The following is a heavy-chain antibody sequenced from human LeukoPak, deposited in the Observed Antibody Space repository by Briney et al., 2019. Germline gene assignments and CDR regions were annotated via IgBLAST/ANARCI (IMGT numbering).Heavy chain of an antibody. CDR2: IYYSRST. Sequence: SETLSLTCTVSGGSISSYYWSWIRQPPGKGLEWIGYIYYSRSTNYNPSLKSRVTISVDTSKNQFSLKLSSVTAAGTAVYYCARGTYYYDSSGYEFDYWGQGTLVTVSS. V-gene: IGHV4-59*01. J-gene: IGHJ4*02. D-gene: IGHD3-22*01. CDR3: ARGTYYYDSSGYEFDY. CDR1: GGSISSYY.